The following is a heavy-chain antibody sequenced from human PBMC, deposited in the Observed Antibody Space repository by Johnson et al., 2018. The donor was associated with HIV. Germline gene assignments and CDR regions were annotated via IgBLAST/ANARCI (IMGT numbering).Heavy chain of an antibody. CDR1: GFTFSSYA. D-gene: IGHD6-6*01. CDR2: ISYDGSNK. J-gene: IGHJ3*02. Sequence: VQLVESGGGVVQPGRSLRLSCAASGFTFSSYAMHWVRPAPGKGLEWVAVISYDGSNKYYADSVKGRFTISRDNSKNTLYLQMNSLRAEDTAGYYCARGVYSSSIEDAFDIWGQGTMFTVSS. CDR3: ARGVYSSSIEDAFDI. V-gene: IGHV3-30*04.